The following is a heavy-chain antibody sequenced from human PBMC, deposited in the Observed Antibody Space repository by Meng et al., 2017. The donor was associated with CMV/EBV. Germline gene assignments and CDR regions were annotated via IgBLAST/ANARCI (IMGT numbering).Heavy chain of an antibody. CDR3: ARAGGLRQTLWLHYDFWSGHPSSYYYYGMDV. D-gene: IGHD3-3*01. Sequence: GGSLRLSCAASGFTFSSYWMSWVRQAPGKGLEWVANIKQDGSEKYYVDSVKGRFTISRDNAKNSLYLQMNSLRAEDTAVYYCARAGGLRQTLWLHYDFWSGHPSSYYYYGMDVWGQGTTVTVSS. CDR1: GFTFSSYW. CDR2: IKQDGSEK. V-gene: IGHV3-7*01. J-gene: IGHJ6*02.